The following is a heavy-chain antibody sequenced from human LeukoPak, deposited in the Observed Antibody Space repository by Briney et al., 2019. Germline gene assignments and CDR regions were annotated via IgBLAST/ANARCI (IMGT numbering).Heavy chain of an antibody. D-gene: IGHD6-13*01. CDR3: VRDGYSSSWYWFDP. J-gene: IGHJ5*02. Sequence: PSETLSLTCTASGYSISSGYYWGWLRQPPGKGLEWIGSIYHSGSTYYNPSLKSRVTISVDTSKNQFSLRLSSVTAADTAVYYCVRDGYSSSWYWFDPWGQGTLVTVSS. CDR2: IYHSGST. CDR1: GYSISSGYY. V-gene: IGHV4-38-2*02.